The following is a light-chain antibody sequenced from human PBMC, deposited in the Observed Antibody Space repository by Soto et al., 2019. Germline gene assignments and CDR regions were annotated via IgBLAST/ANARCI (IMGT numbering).Light chain of an antibody. CDR2: NNN. V-gene: IGLV1-44*01. Sequence: QSALTQPPSASGTPGQRVTISCSGSSSNIGSHTINWYQQLPGTAPKLLIYNNNQRPSGVPERFSGSKSGTSASLAISGLQSEDEADYYCAAWDDILSGSYVFGTGTKVTVL. J-gene: IGLJ1*01. CDR1: SSNIGSHT. CDR3: AAWDDILSGSYV.